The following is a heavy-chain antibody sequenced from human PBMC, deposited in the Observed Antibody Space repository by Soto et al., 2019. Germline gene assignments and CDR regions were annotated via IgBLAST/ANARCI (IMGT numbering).Heavy chain of an antibody. V-gene: IGHV3-23*01. D-gene: IGHD3-22*01. Sequence: GGSLRLSCAASGFSFSSYAMSWVRQAPSQGLEWVSSITTRGGRTYYADSVRGRFTISRDNFANALYLEMNSLRAEDTAIYYCAKEYYYDPSGPYSDLYFDSWAREPWSPSPQ. CDR1: GFSFSSYA. J-gene: IGHJ4*02. CDR2: ITTRGGRT. CDR3: AKEYYYDPSGPYSDLYFDS.